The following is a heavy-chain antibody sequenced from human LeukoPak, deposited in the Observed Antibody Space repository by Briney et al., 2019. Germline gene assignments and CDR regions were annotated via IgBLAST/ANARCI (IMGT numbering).Heavy chain of an antibody. D-gene: IGHD4-11*01. CDR2: IKSKTDGGAT. J-gene: IGHJ4*02. V-gene: IGHV3-15*01. CDR1: GFTFSNAW. CDR3: TTAIGYSNYVFYFDY. Sequence: GGSLRLSCAASGFTFSNAWMSWVRQAPGKGLEWVGRIKSKTDGGATDYAAPVKGRFTISRDDSKNTLYLQMNSLKTEDTAVYYCTTAIGYSNYVFYFDYWGQGTLVTVSS.